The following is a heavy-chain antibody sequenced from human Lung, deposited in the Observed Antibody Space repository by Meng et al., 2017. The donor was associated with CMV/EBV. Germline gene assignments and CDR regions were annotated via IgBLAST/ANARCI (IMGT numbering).Heavy chain of an antibody. CDR3: VRANLRSADY. J-gene: IGHJ4*02. V-gene: IGHV1-2*06. CDR2: ITPSSGGT. CDR1: GYTFTGYY. Sequence: QVQLGQAGAEVKKPGASVKVSCKASGYTFTGYYMHWLRQAPGQGLEWVGRITPSSGGTTYAQKFQGRVTMTRDTSISTAYMELSSLRSDDAAIYYCVRANLRSADYWGQGTLVTVSS.